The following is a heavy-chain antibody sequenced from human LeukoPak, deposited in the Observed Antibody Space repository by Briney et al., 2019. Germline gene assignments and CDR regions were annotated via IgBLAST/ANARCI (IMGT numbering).Heavy chain of an antibody. CDR2: TYYRSKWNN. J-gene: IGHJ5*02. Sequence: SQTLSLTCATSGDSVSTNSATWTWLRQSPSRGLEWLGRTYYRSKWNNDYAVSVRGRITVNPDTSKNQFSLHLNSVTPEDTAVYYCARRLTQYDCFDPWGQGILVTVSS. V-gene: IGHV6-1*01. CDR1: GDSVSTNSAT. D-gene: IGHD2-2*01. CDR3: ARRLTQYDCFDP.